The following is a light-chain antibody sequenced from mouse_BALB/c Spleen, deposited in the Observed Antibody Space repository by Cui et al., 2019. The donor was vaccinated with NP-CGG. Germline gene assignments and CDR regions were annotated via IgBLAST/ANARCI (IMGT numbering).Light chain of an antibody. J-gene: IGLJ1*01. CDR1: TGTITTSNY. CDR2: GTN. V-gene: IGLV1*01. Sequence: VFSQASAFTTSPGETVTLTCRSSTGTITTSNYANWVQEKPDHLFTGLIGGTNNRVPGVPARFSGSLIGDKAALTITGAQTEDEAIYFCALWYSNHWVFGGGTKLTVL. CDR3: ALWYSNHWV.